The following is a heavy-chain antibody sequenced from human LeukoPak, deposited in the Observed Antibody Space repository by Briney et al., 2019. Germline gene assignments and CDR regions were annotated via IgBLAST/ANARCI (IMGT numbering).Heavy chain of an antibody. Sequence: PGGSLRLSCAASGFTFSSYGMHWVRQAPGKGLEWVAFIRYDGSNKYYADSVKGRFTISRDNSKNTLYLQMNSLRAEDTAVYYCAKDQGYSYGYHFDYWGQGTLVTVSS. CDR1: GFTFSSYG. D-gene: IGHD5-18*01. V-gene: IGHV3-30*02. CDR2: IRYDGSNK. J-gene: IGHJ4*02. CDR3: AKDQGYSYGYHFDY.